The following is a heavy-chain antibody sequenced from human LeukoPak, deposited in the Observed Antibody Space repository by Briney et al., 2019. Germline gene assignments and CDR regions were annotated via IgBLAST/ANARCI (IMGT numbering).Heavy chain of an antibody. Sequence: GGSLRLSCAASGXTFSSYSMNWVRQAPGKGLEWVSSISSSSNYIYYADSVKGRFTISRDNAKNSLYLQMNSLRAEGTAVYYCAQNFYDSSGLYFDYWGQGTLVTVSS. CDR1: GXTFSSYS. J-gene: IGHJ4*02. D-gene: IGHD3-22*01. CDR2: ISSSSNYI. V-gene: IGHV3-21*01. CDR3: AQNFYDSSGLYFDY.